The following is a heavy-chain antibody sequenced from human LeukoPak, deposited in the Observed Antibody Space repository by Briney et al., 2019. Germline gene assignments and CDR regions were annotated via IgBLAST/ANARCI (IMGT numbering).Heavy chain of an antibody. CDR2: VNSDGSRI. Sequence: PGGSLRLSCVASGFTFSSHWMHWVRQAPGSGLVWVSRVNSDGSRISYADSVKGRFTISRDNAKNTLYLQMNGLRAEDMAVYYCARERQYDMDVWGQGTTVTVSS. J-gene: IGHJ6*02. V-gene: IGHV3-74*01. CDR3: ARERQYDMDV. CDR1: GFTFSSHW.